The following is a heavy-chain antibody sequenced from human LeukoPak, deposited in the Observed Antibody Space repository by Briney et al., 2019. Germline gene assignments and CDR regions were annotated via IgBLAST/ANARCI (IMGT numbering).Heavy chain of an antibody. J-gene: IGHJ4*02. CDR1: GYTFTSYD. CDR2: ISAYNANT. V-gene: IGHV1-18*01. D-gene: IGHD3-22*01. Sequence: ASVKVSCKASGYTFTSYDINWVRQATGQGLEWMGWISAYNANTNYAQNLQGRVTMTTDTSTSTAYMELRSLRSDDTAVYYCARGVSSGYYTAYNFDNWGQGTLVTVSS. CDR3: ARGVSSGYYTAYNFDN.